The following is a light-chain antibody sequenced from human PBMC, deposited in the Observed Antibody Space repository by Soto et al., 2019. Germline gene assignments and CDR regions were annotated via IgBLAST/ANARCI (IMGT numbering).Light chain of an antibody. V-gene: IGKV1-6*01. CDR3: QQANSFPIT. CDR1: QGIRND. Sequence: AIQMTQSPSSLSASVGDRVTITCRASQGIRNDLGWYQQKQGKAPKLLIYKASTLKSGVPSRFSGSGSGTEFTITISSLQPDDCETYDCQQANSFPITFGQGTRLEIK. CDR2: KAS. J-gene: IGKJ5*01.